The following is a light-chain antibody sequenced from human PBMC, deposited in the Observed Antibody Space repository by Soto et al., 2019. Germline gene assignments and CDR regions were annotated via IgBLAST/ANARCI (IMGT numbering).Light chain of an antibody. CDR2: GAS. V-gene: IGKV3-20*01. CDR1: QSVSSSY. J-gene: IGKJ2*01. CDR3: QQYGSS. Sequence: EIVLTQSPGTLSLSPGERATLSCRASQSVSSSYLAWYQQKPGQAPRLLIYGASSRATGIPDRFSGSGSGTDFTLTISRLEPEDFAVDYCQQYGSSLGQGTKLEIK.